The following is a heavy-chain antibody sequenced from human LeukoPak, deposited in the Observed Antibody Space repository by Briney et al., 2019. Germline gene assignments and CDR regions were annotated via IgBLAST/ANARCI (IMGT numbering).Heavy chain of an antibody. CDR2: MNPNSGNT. V-gene: IGHV1-8*01. CDR1: GYTSTSYD. D-gene: IGHD6-6*01. Sequence: VASVKVSCKASGYTSTSYDIHWVRQATGQGLEWMGWMNPNSGNTGYAQKFQGRVTMTRNTSISTAYMELSSLRSEDTAVYYCAAYARPHYYYYMDVWGKGTTVTVSS. J-gene: IGHJ6*03. CDR3: AAYARPHYYYYMDV.